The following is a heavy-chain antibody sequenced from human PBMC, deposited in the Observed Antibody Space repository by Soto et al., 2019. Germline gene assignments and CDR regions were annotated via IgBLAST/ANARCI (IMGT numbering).Heavy chain of an antibody. Sequence: TLSLTCTVSGGSISSGGYYWSWIRQHPRKGLEWIGYIYYSGSTYYNPSLKSRVTISVDTSKNQFSLKLSSVTAADTAVYYCARDRTMVRGVVGAFDPWGQGTLVTVSS. V-gene: IGHV4-31*03. CDR1: GGSISSGGYY. D-gene: IGHD3-10*01. CDR2: IYYSGST. CDR3: ARDRTMVRGVVGAFDP. J-gene: IGHJ5*02.